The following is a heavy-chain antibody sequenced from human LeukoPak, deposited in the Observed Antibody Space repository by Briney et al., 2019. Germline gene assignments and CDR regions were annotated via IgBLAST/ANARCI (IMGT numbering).Heavy chain of an antibody. V-gene: IGHV5-51*01. D-gene: IGHD6-6*01. CDR1: GYSFTSYW. Sequence: GESLKISCKASGYSFTSYWMARVRQMPGKGLEWMGIIYPGDSDTRYSPSFQGQVTISADESVSIAYLQWSSLKASDTAMYYCARQSRFYSRSSVGWFDPWGQGTLVTVSS. J-gene: IGHJ5*02. CDR3: ARQSRFYSRSSVGWFDP. CDR2: IYPGDSDT.